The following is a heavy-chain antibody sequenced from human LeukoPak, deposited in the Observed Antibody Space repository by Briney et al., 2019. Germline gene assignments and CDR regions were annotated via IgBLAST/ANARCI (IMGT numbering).Heavy chain of an antibody. CDR2: VYPGDSDT. V-gene: IGHV5-51*01. J-gene: IGHJ5*02. Sequence: GESLKISCQGSGYTFTNSWIGWVRQVPGKGLEWMGIVYPGDSDTKYSPSFQGQVTFSFDKSINTAYLQWNSLKASDTAMYYCASAEYSSSWKSWGQGTLVTVSS. CDR3: ASAEYSSSWKS. CDR1: GYTFTNSW. D-gene: IGHD6-13*01.